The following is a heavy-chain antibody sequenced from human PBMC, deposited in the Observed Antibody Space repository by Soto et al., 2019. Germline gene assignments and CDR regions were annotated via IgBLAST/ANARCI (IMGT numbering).Heavy chain of an antibody. J-gene: IGHJ6*03. CDR3: ARGLDRLFSMDV. CDR1: GFTFSNYW. Sequence: EVQLVESGGGLVQPGGSLRLSCAASGFTFSNYWMHWVRQAPGKGLVWVSRIRSDGSSTSYADSVKGRFTISRDNAKNTLYLQMNSLRAEDTAVYYCARGLDRLFSMDVRGKGTPVTVSS. D-gene: IGHD3-9*01. V-gene: IGHV3-74*01. CDR2: IRSDGSST.